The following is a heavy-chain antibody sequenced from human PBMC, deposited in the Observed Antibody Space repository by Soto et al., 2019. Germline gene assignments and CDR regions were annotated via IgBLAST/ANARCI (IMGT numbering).Heavy chain of an antibody. CDR3: ASQYRGSYYRWFDP. CDR1: GGSVSSGSYY. Sequence: SETLSLTCTVSGGSVSSGSYYWSWIRQPPGKGLEWIGYIYYSGSTNYNPSLKSRVTISVDTSKNQFSLKLSSVTAADTAVYYCASQYRGSYYRWFDPWGQGTLVTVSS. CDR2: IYYSGST. D-gene: IGHD1-26*01. J-gene: IGHJ5*02. V-gene: IGHV4-61*01.